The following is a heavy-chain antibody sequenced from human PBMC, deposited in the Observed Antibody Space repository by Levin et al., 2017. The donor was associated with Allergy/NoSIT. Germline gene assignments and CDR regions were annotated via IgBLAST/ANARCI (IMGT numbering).Heavy chain of an antibody. CDR1: GFTFNDYV. V-gene: IGHV3-23*01. CDR2: ISDTGGRT. J-gene: IGHJ6*03. D-gene: IGHD5-18*01. Sequence: LSLTCAASGFTFNDYVMTWVRQAPGKGLEWVSSISDTGGRTDYADSVKGRFTISRDNSKNTLYLQMNSLRAEDTALYFCAKDGYSDYYFYYMDVWGKGTTVTVSS. CDR3: AKDGYSDYYFYYMDV.